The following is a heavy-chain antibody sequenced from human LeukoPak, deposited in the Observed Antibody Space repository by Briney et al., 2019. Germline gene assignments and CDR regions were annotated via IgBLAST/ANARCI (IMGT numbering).Heavy chain of an antibody. CDR1: GFNFSTYW. D-gene: IGHD3-10*01. V-gene: IGHV3-74*01. Sequence: GGSLRLSCAASGFNFSTYWMHWVRQAPGKGLVWVSLIKSDASNTIYADSVKGRFTISRDHAKNTVDLQLNSLRAEDTAVYYCARTYYYGSGSNDYWGQGTLVTVSS. CDR3: ARTYYYGSGSNDY. J-gene: IGHJ4*02. CDR2: IKSDASNT.